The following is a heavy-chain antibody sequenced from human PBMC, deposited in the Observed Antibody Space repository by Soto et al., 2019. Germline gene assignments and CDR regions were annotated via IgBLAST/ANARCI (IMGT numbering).Heavy chain of an antibody. CDR1: GGTFSSYA. CDR2: IIPIFGTA. D-gene: IGHD4-17*01. CDR3: PRDDGNDPHDYGDYWRH. Sequence: QVQLVQSGAEVKKPGSSVKVSCKASGGTFSSYAISWVRQAPGQGLEWMGGIIPIFGTANYAQKFQGRVTITADESTSTAYMELSSLRSEDTAVYYCPRDDGNDPHDYGDYWRHWGQGTLVTVSS. V-gene: IGHV1-69*12. J-gene: IGHJ1*01.